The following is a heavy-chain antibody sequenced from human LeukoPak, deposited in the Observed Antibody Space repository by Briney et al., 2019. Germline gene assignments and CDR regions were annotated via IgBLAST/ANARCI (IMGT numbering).Heavy chain of an antibody. Sequence: GGSLRLSCAASGFTFSSPGMSWVRQAPGKGLEWVSAISGTGGTTYYADSVKGRFTISRDNSKNTLYLQMNSLRAEDTAVYYCAGPHLPHFDYWGQGTLVTVSS. D-gene: IGHD5/OR15-5a*01. CDR3: AGPHLPHFDY. V-gene: IGHV3-23*01. CDR2: ISGTGGTT. CDR1: GFTFSSPG. J-gene: IGHJ4*02.